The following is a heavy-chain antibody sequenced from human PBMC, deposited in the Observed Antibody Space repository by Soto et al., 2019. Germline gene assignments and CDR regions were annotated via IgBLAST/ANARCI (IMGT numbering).Heavy chain of an antibody. CDR2: INHSGST. V-gene: IGHV4-34*01. D-gene: IGHD3-22*01. CDR1: GGSFSGYY. CDR3: ARGTIPPYYYDSSGYYDY. J-gene: IGHJ4*02. Sequence: SETLSLTCAVYGGSFSGYYWSWIRQPPGKGLEWIGEINHSGSTNYNPSLKSRVTISVDTSQNQFSLKLGSVTAADTAVYYCARGTIPPYYYDSSGYYDYWGQGTLVTVSS.